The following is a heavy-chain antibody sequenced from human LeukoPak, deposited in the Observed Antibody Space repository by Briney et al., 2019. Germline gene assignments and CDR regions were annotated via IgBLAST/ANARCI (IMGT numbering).Heavy chain of an antibody. Sequence: GESLKISCKGSGYSFTSYWIGWVRQMPGKGLEWMGIIYPGDSDTRYSPSFQGQVTISADKSISTAYLQWSSLKASDTAMYYCARGAVSEELGYYYYMDVWGKGTTVTVSS. D-gene: IGHD3-16*02. CDR1: GYSFTSYW. CDR3: ARGAVSEELGYYYYMDV. V-gene: IGHV5-51*01. CDR2: IYPGDSDT. J-gene: IGHJ6*03.